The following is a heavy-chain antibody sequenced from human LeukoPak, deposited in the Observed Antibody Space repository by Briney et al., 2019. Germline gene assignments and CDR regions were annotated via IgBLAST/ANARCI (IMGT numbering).Heavy chain of an antibody. Sequence: SQTLSLTCTVSGVSISSGDYYWSWIRQPPGKGLEWIGYIYYSGSTYYNPSLKSRVTISVDTSKNQFSLKLSSVTAADTAVYYCARAYCSSTSCYFPHWFDPWGQGTLVTVSS. J-gene: IGHJ5*02. CDR1: GVSISSGDYY. V-gene: IGHV4-30-4*01. CDR3: ARAYCSSTSCYFPHWFDP. D-gene: IGHD2-2*01. CDR2: IYYSGST.